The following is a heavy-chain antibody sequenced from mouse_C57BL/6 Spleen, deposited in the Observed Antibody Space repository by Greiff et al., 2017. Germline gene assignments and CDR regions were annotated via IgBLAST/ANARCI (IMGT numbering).Heavy chain of an antibody. CDR2: INPSSGYT. CDR1: GYTFTSYT. Sequence: QVQLQQSGAELARPGASVKMSCKASGYTFTSYTMHWVKQRPGQGLEWIGYINPSSGYTKYNQKFKDKATLTADKSSSTAYMQLSSLTSEDSAVYYCAREGTGTYYFDYWGQGTTLTVSS. D-gene: IGHD4-1*01. J-gene: IGHJ2*01. CDR3: AREGTGTYYFDY. V-gene: IGHV1-4*01.